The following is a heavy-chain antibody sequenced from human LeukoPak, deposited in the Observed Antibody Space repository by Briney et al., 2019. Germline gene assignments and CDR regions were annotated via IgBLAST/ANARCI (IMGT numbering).Heavy chain of an antibody. CDR1: GGSISSSSYY. CDR2: IYYSGST. CDR3: ARDAIDWLLYFDY. V-gene: IGHV4-39*07. Sequence: SETLSLTCTVSGGSISSSSYYWGWIRQPPGKGLEWIGSIYYSGSTYYNPSLKSRVTISVDTSKNQFSLKLSSVTAADTAVYYCARDAIDWLLYFDYWGQGTLVTVSS. J-gene: IGHJ4*02. D-gene: IGHD3-9*01.